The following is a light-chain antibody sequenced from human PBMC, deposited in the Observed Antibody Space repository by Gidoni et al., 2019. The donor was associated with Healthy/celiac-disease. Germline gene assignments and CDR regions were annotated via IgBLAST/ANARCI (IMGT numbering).Light chain of an antibody. CDR2: KDS. V-gene: IGLV3-25*03. J-gene: IGLJ2*01. CDR1: ALPKQY. Sequence: SYELTHPPPVSVSPGQTARITCPGDALPKQYAYWYQQKPGQAPVLVIYKDSERPSGIPERFSGPSSGTTVTLTISGVQAEDEADYYCQSADSSGTCVVFGGGTKLTVL. CDR3: QSADSSGTCVV.